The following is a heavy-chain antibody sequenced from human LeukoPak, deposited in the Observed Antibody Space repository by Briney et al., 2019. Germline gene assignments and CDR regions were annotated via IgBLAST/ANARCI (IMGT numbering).Heavy chain of an antibody. CDR3: AKDPDVYSSPEGDY. CDR2: ISYDRSNK. CDR1: GFTFSSYA. Sequence: GGSLRLSCAASGFTFSSYAMHWVRQAPGKGLEWVAVISYDRSNKYYADSVKGRFTISRDNSKNTLYLQMNSLRAEDTAVYYCAKDPDVYSSPEGDYWGQGTLVTVSS. V-gene: IGHV3-30-3*01. D-gene: IGHD6-13*01. J-gene: IGHJ4*02.